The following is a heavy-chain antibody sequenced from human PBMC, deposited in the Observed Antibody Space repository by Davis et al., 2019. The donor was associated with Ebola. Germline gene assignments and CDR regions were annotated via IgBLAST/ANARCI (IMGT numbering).Heavy chain of an antibody. Sequence: GESLKTPCAASGFPLSSLAMSWVRQAPGKGLGWVSVISCSGGSTYYADSVKGRFYISRDNSRNTLSLQMNALRVEDTAVYYCAKWSGKNHYWLDYWGQGTLVSVSS. V-gene: IGHV3-23*01. CDR3: AKWSGKNHYWLDY. J-gene: IGHJ4*02. CDR2: ISCSGGST. D-gene: IGHD3-3*01. CDR1: GFPLSSLA.